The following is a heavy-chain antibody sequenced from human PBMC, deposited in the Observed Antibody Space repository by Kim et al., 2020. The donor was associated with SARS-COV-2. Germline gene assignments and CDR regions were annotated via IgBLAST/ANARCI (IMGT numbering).Heavy chain of an antibody. V-gene: IGHV3-30*09. CDR3: AGDRIGGNGAFDI. J-gene: IGHJ3*02. Sequence: YVGSGKGRFAISRDNSSNTLYLERNSVNTGDTAVYYCAGDRIGGNGAFDIWGQGTMVTVSS.